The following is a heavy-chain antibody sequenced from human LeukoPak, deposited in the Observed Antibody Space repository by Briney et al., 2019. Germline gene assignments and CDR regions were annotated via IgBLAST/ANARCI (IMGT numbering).Heavy chain of an antibody. CDR3: ARDQCYYDSSGYRGCWFDP. CDR1: GGSINSDGYS. J-gene: IGHJ5*02. Sequence: SQTLSLTCAVSGGSINSDGYSWSWIRQPPGKGLEWIGYIYHSGSTYYNPSLKSRVTISVDRSKNQFSLKLSSVAAADTAVYYCARDQCYYDSSGYRGCWFDPWGQGTLVTVSS. V-gene: IGHV4-30-2*01. CDR2: IYHSGST. D-gene: IGHD3-22*01.